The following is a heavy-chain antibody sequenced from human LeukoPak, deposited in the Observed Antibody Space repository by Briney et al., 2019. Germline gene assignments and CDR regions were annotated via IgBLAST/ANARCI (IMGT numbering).Heavy chain of an antibody. CDR2: ISGSGGST. CDR1: GFAFSSYA. J-gene: IGHJ4*02. Sequence: PGGSLRLSCAASGFAFSSYAMNWVRQAPGKGLEWVSDISGSGGSTHYADSVKGRFTISRDNSKNTLSLQMNSLRAEDTAVYYCAKESDISGWYGVDYWGQGTLVTVSS. CDR3: AKESDISGWYGVDY. V-gene: IGHV3-23*01. D-gene: IGHD6-19*01.